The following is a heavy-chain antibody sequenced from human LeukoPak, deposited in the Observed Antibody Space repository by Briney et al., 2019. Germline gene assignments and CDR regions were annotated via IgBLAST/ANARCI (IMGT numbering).Heavy chain of an antibody. CDR3: ARSSGSYDYYYYMDV. D-gene: IGHD3-22*01. CDR2: VHHSGRT. CDR1: GGSISSYY. V-gene: IGHV4-59*01. Sequence: SETLSLTCTVSGGSISSYYWSWIRQPPGKGLEWIGYVHHSGRTDYNPSLKSRVTISVDTSKNQVSLKLSSVTAADTAVYSCARSSGSYDYYYYMDVWGKGTTATVSS. J-gene: IGHJ6*03.